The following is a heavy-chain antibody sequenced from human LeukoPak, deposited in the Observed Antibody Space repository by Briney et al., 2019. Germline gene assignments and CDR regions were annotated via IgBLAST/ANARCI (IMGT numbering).Heavy chain of an antibody. CDR1: GFTFSSYE. CDR3: ARGWAPAAILTRRGDY. V-gene: IGHV3-48*03. Sequence: PGGSLRLSSAASGFTFSSYEMNWVRQAPGKGLEWVSYISSSGSTIYYADSVKGRFTISRDNAKNSLYLQMNSLRAEDTAVYYCARGWAPAAILTRRGDYWGQGTLVTVSS. CDR2: ISSSGSTI. J-gene: IGHJ4*02. D-gene: IGHD2-2*01.